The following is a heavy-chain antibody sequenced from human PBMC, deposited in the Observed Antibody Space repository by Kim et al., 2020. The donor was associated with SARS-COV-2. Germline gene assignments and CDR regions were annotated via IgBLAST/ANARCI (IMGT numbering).Heavy chain of an antibody. J-gene: IGHJ4*02. V-gene: IGHV3-30*18. D-gene: IGHD3-22*01. CDR3: AKDGGAGSYYDSNGGHFDY. CDR1: GFSFSSYG. CDR2: ISYDGGNE. Sequence: GGSLRLSCAASGFSFSSYGIHWVRQAPGKGLEWVAVISYDGGNEQYADSVKGRFTISRDKTKDTVFLEMNSLRVEDTATYYCAKDGGAGSYYDSNGGHFDYWGQGTLVIVSS.